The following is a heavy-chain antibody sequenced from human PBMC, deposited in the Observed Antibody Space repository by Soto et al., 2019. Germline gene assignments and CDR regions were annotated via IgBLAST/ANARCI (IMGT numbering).Heavy chain of an antibody. V-gene: IGHV1-69*01. J-gene: IGHJ6*02. CDR2: IIPIFGTA. Sequence: QVQLVQSGAEVRNPGSSGRVSSKASGGTFSSYAISWVRQAPGQGLEWRGGIIPIFGTANYAQKFQGRVTITADESTSTAYMELSSLRSEDTAVYYCATSAATMRYYYYGMDVWGQGTTVTVSS. CDR1: GGTFSSYA. CDR3: ATSAATMRYYYYGMDV. D-gene: IGHD5-12*01.